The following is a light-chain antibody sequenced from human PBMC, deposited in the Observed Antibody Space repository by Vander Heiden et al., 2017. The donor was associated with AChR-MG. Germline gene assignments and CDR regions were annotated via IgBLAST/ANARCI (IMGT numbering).Light chain of an antibody. Sequence: DIHMTQSPSTLSASVGDRVTITCRASQSIGIWLAWYQQKPGKAPKLLVSKSSSLESGVPSRFSGSGSGTDFTLTINSLQPDDFATYYCLQYNGFSPTFGQGTKVGIK. CDR2: KSS. CDR1: QSIGIW. CDR3: LQYNGFSPT. J-gene: IGKJ1*01. V-gene: IGKV1-5*03.